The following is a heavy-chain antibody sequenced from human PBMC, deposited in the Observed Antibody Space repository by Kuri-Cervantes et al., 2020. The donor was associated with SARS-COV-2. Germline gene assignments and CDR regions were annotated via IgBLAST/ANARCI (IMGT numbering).Heavy chain of an antibody. CDR2: VRGKANNYAT. J-gene: IGHJ6*03. CDR1: GFLFSASA. Sequence: GGSLRLSCEVSGFLFSASAIHWVRQGSGKGLEWVGRVRGKANNYATAYAASVKGRFTISRDDSKNMAYLQMNSLKTEDTAVYYCARTGYCGGDCLHYYYYYMDVWGKGTTVTVSS. V-gene: IGHV3-73*01. D-gene: IGHD2-21*01. CDR3: ARTGYCGGDCLHYYYYYMDV.